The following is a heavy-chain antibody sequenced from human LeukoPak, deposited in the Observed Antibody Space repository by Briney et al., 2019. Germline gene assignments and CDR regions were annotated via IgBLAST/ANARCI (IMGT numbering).Heavy chain of an antibody. Sequence: ASVTVSCKASGYTFTGYYMHWVRQAPGQGLKWMGWINPNSGGTNYAQKFQGRVTMTRDTSISTAYMELSRLRSDDTAVYYCARGGSHKLSSYDYWGQGTLVTVSS. CDR1: GYTFTGYY. CDR3: ARGGSHKLSSYDY. CDR2: INPNSGGT. J-gene: IGHJ4*02. D-gene: IGHD1-26*01. V-gene: IGHV1-2*02.